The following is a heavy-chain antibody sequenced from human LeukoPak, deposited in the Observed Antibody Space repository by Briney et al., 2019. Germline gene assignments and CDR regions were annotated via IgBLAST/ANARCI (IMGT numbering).Heavy chain of an antibody. CDR2: IYSSGST. CDR1: GGSTTSYY. V-gene: IGHV4-59*08. Sequence: SETLSLTCTVSGGSTTSYYWSWIRQPPGKGLEWIGYIYSSGSTIYNPSLKSRVAISVDTSKNQFSLKLNSVTAADTAVYYCAGGYSYGFLGAFDYWGQETLVTVSS. CDR3: AGGYSYGFLGAFDY. J-gene: IGHJ4*02. D-gene: IGHD5-18*01.